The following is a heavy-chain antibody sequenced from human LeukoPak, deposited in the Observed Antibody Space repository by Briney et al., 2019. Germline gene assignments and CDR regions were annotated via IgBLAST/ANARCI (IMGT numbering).Heavy chain of an antibody. D-gene: IGHD2-2*02. Sequence: GGSLRLSCAASGFTFSIYAMSWVRQAPGKGLEWVSSISGSGGSTYYADSVKGRCTISRDNSKNTLYLQMNSLRAEDTAVYYCAKGGADIAVLPTAIPFDYWGQGTLVTVSS. CDR2: ISGSGGST. V-gene: IGHV3-23*01. J-gene: IGHJ4*02. CDR1: GFTFSIYA. CDR3: AKGGADIAVLPTAIPFDY.